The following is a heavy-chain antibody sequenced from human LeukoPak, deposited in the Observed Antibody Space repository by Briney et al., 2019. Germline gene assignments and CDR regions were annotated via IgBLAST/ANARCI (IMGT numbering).Heavy chain of an antibody. CDR3: AKTRRYCSGGTCYCDY. V-gene: IGHV3-23*01. J-gene: IGHJ4*02. Sequence: GGSLRLSCAASGFSFSNYGMNWVRQAPGKGLEWVSGIIGSGGTTYYADSVKGRFTISRDNSKNTVYLQMNSLRADDTAVYYCAKTRRYCSGGTCYCDYWGQGTLVAVSS. D-gene: IGHD2-15*01. CDR1: GFSFSNYG. CDR2: IIGSGGTT.